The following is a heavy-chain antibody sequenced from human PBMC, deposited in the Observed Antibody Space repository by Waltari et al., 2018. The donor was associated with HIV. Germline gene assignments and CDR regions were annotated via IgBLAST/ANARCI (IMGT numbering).Heavy chain of an antibody. J-gene: IGHJ6*02. D-gene: IGHD3-22*01. Sequence: QVQLQESGPGLVKPSETLSLTCTVSGGSISSYYWSWIRQPPGKGLEWIGYIYYSGSTNYNPSLKSRVTISVDTSKNQFSLKLISVTAADTAVYYCARDYYDSSGSSYGMDVWGQGTTVTVSS. CDR1: GGSISSYY. CDR2: IYYSGST. CDR3: ARDYYDSSGSSYGMDV. V-gene: IGHV4-59*01.